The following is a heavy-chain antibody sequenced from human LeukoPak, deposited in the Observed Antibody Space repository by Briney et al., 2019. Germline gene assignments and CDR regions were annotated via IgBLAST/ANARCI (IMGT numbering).Heavy chain of an antibody. CDR3: ARDTYYYGSGSYYNFDY. CDR1: GGSISSSSYY. CDR2: IYHSGST. Sequence: SETLSLTCTVSGGSISSSSYYWGWIRQPPGKGLEWIGSIYHSGSTYYNPSLKSRVTISVDTSKNQFSLKLSSVTAADTAVYYCARDTYYYGSGSYYNFDYWGQGTLVTVSS. V-gene: IGHV4-39*07. D-gene: IGHD3-10*01. J-gene: IGHJ4*02.